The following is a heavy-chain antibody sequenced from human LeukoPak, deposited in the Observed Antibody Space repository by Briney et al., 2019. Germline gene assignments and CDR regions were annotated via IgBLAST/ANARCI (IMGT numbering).Heavy chain of an antibody. V-gene: IGHV4-38-2*02. Sequence: SETLSLTCTVSGYSISSGYYWGWIRQPPGKGLEWIGSIYHSGSTYYNPSLKSRVTISVDTSRNQFSLKLSSVTAADTAVYYCATSSRTYGSGSYSRFDYWGQGTLVTVSS. D-gene: IGHD3-10*01. CDR1: GYSISSGYY. CDR2: IYHSGST. CDR3: ATSSRTYGSGSYSRFDY. J-gene: IGHJ4*02.